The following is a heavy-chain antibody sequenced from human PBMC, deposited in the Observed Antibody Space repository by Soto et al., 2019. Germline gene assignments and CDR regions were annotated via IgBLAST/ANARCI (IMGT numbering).Heavy chain of an antibody. CDR1: GFTFRNAW. J-gene: IGHJ4*02. V-gene: IGHV3-15*01. D-gene: IGHD2-15*01. Sequence: EVQLVESGGGLVKPGGSLRLSCAASGFTFRNAWMSWVRQSPGKGLEWVGRIRSKADGGTAVYAAPLEGRFTISRDDSANTLDLQMNRLKTEDTALYFCAAANSVADANVDYWGQGPLVTVSS. CDR2: IRSKADGGTA. CDR3: AAANSVADANVDY.